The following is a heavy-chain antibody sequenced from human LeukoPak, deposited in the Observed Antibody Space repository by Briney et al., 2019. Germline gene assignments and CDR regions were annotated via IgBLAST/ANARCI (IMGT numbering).Heavy chain of an antibody. J-gene: IGHJ4*02. CDR2: ISSSSSYI. V-gene: IGHV3-21*01. CDR3: ARDRGFNGRHY. Sequence: PGGSLRLSCAASGFTFGSYSMNWVRQAPGKGLEWVSSISSSSSYIYYADSVKGRFTISRDNAKNSLYLQMNSLRAEDTAVYYCARDRGFNGRHYWGQGTLVTVSS. CDR1: GFTFGSYS. D-gene: IGHD3-10*01.